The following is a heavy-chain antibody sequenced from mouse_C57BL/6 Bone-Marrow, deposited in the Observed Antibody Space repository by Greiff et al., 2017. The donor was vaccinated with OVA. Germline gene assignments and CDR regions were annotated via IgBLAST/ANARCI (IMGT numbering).Heavy chain of an antibody. D-gene: IGHD2-4*01. CDR3: ANYDYDGGAWFAY. V-gene: IGHV2-5*01. CDR2: IWRGGST. Sequence: VQLQQSGPGLVQPSQSLSITCTVSGFSLTSYGVHWVRQSPGKGLEWLGVIWRGGSTDYNAAFMSRLSITKDNSKSQVFFKMNSLQADDTAIYYCANYDYDGGAWFAYWGQGTLVTVSA. J-gene: IGHJ3*01. CDR1: GFSLTSYG.